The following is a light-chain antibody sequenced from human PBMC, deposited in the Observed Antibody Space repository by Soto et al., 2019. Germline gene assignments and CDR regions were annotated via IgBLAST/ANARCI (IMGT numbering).Light chain of an antibody. CDR2: DAS. J-gene: IGKJ1*01. CDR3: QQYGSSFTWT. V-gene: IGKV3-20*01. CDR1: QSVSSTY. Sequence: EIVLTQSPGTLSLSPGERATLSCRASQSVSSTYLAWYQQKPGQAPRLLIYDASSRATGIPDRFSGSGSGTDFTLTISRLEPEDFAVYYCQQYGSSFTWTFSQGTKVEIK.